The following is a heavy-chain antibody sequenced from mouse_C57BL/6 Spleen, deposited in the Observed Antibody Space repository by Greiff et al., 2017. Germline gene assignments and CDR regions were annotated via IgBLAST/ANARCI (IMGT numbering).Heavy chain of an antibody. CDR1: GFTFSDYG. CDR3: ARHYGSRYFDV. Sequence: EVQVVESGGGLVQPGGSLKLSCAASGFTFSDYGMAWVRQAPRKGPEWVAFISNLAYSIYYADTVTGRFTISRENAKNTLYLEMSSLRSEDTAMYYGARHYGSRYFDVWGTGTTVTVSS. D-gene: IGHD1-1*01. CDR2: ISNLAYSI. V-gene: IGHV5-15*01. J-gene: IGHJ1*03.